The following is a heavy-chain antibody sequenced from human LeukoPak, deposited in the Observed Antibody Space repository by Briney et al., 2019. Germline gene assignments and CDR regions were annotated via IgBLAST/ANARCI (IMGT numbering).Heavy chain of an antibody. V-gene: IGHV1-18*01. D-gene: IGHD6-13*01. CDR2: ISAYNGNT. Sequence: ASVKVSCKASGYTFTSYGISWVRQAPGQGLEWMGWISAYNGNTNYAQKLQGRVTMTTDTSTSTAYMELRSLRSEDTAVYYCAGSAGFIAAAGRDYWGQGTLVTVSS. CDR1: GYTFTSYG. J-gene: IGHJ4*02. CDR3: AGSAGFIAAAGRDY.